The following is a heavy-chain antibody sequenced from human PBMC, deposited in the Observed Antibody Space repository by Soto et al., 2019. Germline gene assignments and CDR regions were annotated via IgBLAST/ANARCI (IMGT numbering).Heavy chain of an antibody. V-gene: IGHV4-30-2*01. CDR2: IYHSGST. D-gene: IGHD2-15*01. J-gene: IGHJ5*02. CDR1: GGSISSGGYS. Sequence: QLQLQESGSGLVKPSQTLSLTCAVSGGSISSGGYSWSWIRQPPGKGLEWIGYIYHSGSTYYNPSLXXRVAISVARSKNQFSLKLSSVTAAATAVDYCARGQVVAAQPWGQGTLVTVSS. CDR3: ARGQVVAAQP.